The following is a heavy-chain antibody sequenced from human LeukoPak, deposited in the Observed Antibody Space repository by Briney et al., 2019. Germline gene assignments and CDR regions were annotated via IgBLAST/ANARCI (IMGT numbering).Heavy chain of an antibody. J-gene: IGHJ4*02. V-gene: IGHV4-38-2*02. Sequence: SETLSLTCTVSGYSISSGYYWGWIRQPPGKGLEWIGSIYHSGSTYYSPSLKSRVTISVDTSKNQFSLKLSSVTAADTAVYYCARRVDGDFDYWGQGTLVTVSS. CDR1: GYSISSGYY. D-gene: IGHD4-17*01. CDR3: ARRVDGDFDY. CDR2: IYHSGST.